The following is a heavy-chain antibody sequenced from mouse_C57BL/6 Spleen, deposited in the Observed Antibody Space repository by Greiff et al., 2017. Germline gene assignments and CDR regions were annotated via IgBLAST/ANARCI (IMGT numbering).Heavy chain of an antibody. D-gene: IGHD2-4*01. CDR1: GFTFSDYG. J-gene: IGHJ1*03. CDR2: ISSGSSTI. Sequence: EVQLVESGGGLVKPGGSLKLSCAASGFTFSDYGMHWVRQAPEKGLEWVAYISSGSSTIYYADTVKGRFTISRDNAKNTLFLQMTSLRSEDTAMYYCAREVYDYDEGWYFDVWGTGTTVTVSS. V-gene: IGHV5-17*01. CDR3: AREVYDYDEGWYFDV.